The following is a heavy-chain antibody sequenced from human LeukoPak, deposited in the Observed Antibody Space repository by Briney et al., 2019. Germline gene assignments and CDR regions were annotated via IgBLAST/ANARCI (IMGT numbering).Heavy chain of an antibody. D-gene: IGHD2-15*01. CDR1: GFTFSSYW. V-gene: IGHV3-74*01. J-gene: IGHJ4*02. CDR2: INDDESVT. Sequence: GGSLRLSCAASGFTFSSYWMHWVRQAPGKGLVWVSRINDDESVTNYADSVKGRFTISRDNAKNTLYLQMNSLRAEDTAVYFCARDLGSGGSCYRNWGQGTLVTVSS. CDR3: ARDLGSGGSCYRN.